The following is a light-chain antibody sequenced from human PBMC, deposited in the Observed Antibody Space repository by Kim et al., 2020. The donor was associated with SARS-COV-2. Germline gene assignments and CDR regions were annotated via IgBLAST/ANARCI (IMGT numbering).Light chain of an antibody. CDR2: DVN. Sequence: QSVTIPCTGSSSDVSANNYVSWYQQHPGQAPKLVIYDVNKRSSGVPDRFSGSKSGNTASLTVSGLQAEDEADYYCSSYAGSNSFAVFGGGTQLTVL. V-gene: IGLV2-8*01. CDR1: SSDVSANNY. CDR3: SSYAGSNSFAV. J-gene: IGLJ3*02.